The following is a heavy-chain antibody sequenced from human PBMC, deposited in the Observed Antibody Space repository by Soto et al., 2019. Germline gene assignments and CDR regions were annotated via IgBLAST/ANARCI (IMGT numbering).Heavy chain of an antibody. CDR2: IWYDGSNK. Sequence: VAVIWYDGSNKYYADSVKGRFTISRDNSKNTLYLQMNSLRAEDTAVYYCARGWGGSYVFDYWGQGTLVTVSS. V-gene: IGHV3-33*01. D-gene: IGHD1-26*01. J-gene: IGHJ4*02. CDR3: ARGWGGSYVFDY.